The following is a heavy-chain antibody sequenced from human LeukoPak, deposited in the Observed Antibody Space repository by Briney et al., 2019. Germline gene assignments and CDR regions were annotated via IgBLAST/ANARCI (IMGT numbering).Heavy chain of an antibody. J-gene: IGHJ4*02. Sequence: SSETLSLTCTAAGGSLATYYWSWIRQPPEQGLEWLGYIYYSGSTMYNPSLKSRVTTSVDTSKNQFSLKLSSVTAADTGVYYCARDTGTVVDYWGQGTLVTVSA. CDR3: ARDTGTVVDY. CDR1: GGSLATYY. D-gene: IGHD4-23*01. CDR2: IYYSGST. V-gene: IGHV4-59*01.